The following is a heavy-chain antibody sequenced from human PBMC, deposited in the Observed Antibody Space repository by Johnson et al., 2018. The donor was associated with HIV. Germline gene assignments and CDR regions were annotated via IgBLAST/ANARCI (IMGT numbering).Heavy chain of an antibody. V-gene: IGHV3-66*01. CDR2: IFSGGTT. J-gene: IGHJ3*02. D-gene: IGHD2-21*02. CDR3: AKDRVVTNDAFDI. Sequence: VHLVESGGGVVQPGRSLRLSCTASGFSVSSYYMTWVRQTPVKGLEWVSVIFSGGTTYYADSVKGRFTISRDNSKNTLYLQMNSLRAEDTAVYYCAKDRVVTNDAFDIWGQGTMVTVSS. CDR1: GFSVSSYY.